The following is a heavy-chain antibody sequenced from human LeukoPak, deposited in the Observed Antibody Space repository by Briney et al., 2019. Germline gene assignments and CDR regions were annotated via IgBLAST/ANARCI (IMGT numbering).Heavy chain of an antibody. D-gene: IGHD2-2*02. CDR1: GYTFTSYD. J-gene: IGHJ3*02. V-gene: IGHV1-8*01. CDR2: MNPKSGNT. CDR3: ARSCSSTSCYTLAWNFDI. Sequence: GASVKVSCKASGYTFTSYDINWVRQATGQGLEWMGWMNPKSGNTGYAQKFQGRVTMTRNTSISTAYMELSSLRSEDTAVYYCARSCSSTSCYTLAWNFDIWGQGTMVTVSS.